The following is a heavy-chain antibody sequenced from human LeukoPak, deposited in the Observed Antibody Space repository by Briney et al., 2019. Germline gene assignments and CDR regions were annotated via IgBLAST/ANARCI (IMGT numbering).Heavy chain of an antibody. D-gene: IGHD2-2*01. CDR1: GFTFSSYA. CDR2: ISGSGGST. V-gene: IGHV3-23*01. J-gene: IGHJ5*02. Sequence: GGSLRLSCAASGFTFSSYAMSWVRQAPGKGLEWVSAISGSGGSTYYADSVKGRSTISRDNSKNTLYLQMNSLRAEDAAVYYCAKSLRIVVVPAAGPWFDPWGQGTLVTVSS. CDR3: AKSLRIVVVPAAGPWFDP.